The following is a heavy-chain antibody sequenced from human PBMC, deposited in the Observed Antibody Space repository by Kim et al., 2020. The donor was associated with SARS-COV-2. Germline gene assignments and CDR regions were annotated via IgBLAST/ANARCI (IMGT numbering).Heavy chain of an antibody. CDR3: ARDYGGGSAFDL. Sequence: SETLSLTCTVSGASISNYYLSWLRQPPGKGLEWIGYFSKTGRTNYNPSLKSRVTISADTSKNQFSLPLTSVTAADTAVYYCARDYGGGSAFDLWSHGTL. CDR2: FSKTGRT. V-gene: IGHV4-59*01. CDR1: GASISNYY. J-gene: IGHJ3*01. D-gene: IGHD4-17*01.